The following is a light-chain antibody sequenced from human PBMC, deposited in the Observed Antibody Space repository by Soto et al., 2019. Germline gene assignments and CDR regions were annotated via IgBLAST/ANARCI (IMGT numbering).Light chain of an antibody. J-gene: IGKJ1*01. CDR1: QSISDW. Sequence: DLQMTQSPPTLSASVGDRVTITCRASQSISDWLAWYQQKPGKAPNLLIFDASSLKSGIPSRFSGSGSGTEFTLTISSLQPDDFATYYCLQYDSHSWTFGQGTKVEIK. CDR3: LQYDSHSWT. V-gene: IGKV1-5*01. CDR2: DAS.